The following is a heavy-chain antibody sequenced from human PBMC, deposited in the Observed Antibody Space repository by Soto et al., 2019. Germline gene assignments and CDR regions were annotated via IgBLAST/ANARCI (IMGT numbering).Heavy chain of an antibody. J-gene: IGHJ5*02. CDR3: ASDALRFLEWPVLGT. CDR1: GDSISSGGYY. Sequence: SETLSLTCTVSGDSISSGGYYWSWIRQLPGKGLEWIGYIYNGRTYYNPSLESRVTMSVDTSKNQFSLKLSSVTAADTAIYYCASDALRFLEWPVLGTWGQGTLVTVSS. CDR2: IYNGRT. D-gene: IGHD3-3*01. V-gene: IGHV4-31*03.